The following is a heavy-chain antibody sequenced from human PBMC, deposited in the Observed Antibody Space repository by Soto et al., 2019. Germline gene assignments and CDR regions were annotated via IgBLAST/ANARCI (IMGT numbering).Heavy chain of an antibody. D-gene: IGHD3-3*01. CDR3: ARSPTTTIFGVVIITPDFDY. CDR1: GYTFTSYG. Sequence: QVPLVQSGAEVKKPGASVKVSCKASGYTFTSYGISWVRQAPGQGLEWMGWISAYNGNTNYAQKLQGRVTMTTDTSTSTAYMELRSLRSDDTAVYYCARSPTTTIFGVVIITPDFDYWGHGTLVTVSS. CDR2: ISAYNGNT. J-gene: IGHJ4*01. V-gene: IGHV1-18*01.